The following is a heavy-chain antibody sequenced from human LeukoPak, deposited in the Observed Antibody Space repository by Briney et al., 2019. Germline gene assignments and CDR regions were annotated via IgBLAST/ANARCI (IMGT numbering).Heavy chain of an antibody. Sequence: PSETLSLTCTVSGGSISSYYWSWIRQPPGKGLEWIGYIYYSGSTNYNPSLKSRVTISVDTSKNQFSLKLSSVTAADTAVHYCARVASSALRVSSRALDYWGQGTLVTVSS. CDR3: ARVASSALRVSSRALDY. CDR1: GGSISSYY. V-gene: IGHV4-59*01. J-gene: IGHJ4*02. D-gene: IGHD2-2*01. CDR2: IYYSGST.